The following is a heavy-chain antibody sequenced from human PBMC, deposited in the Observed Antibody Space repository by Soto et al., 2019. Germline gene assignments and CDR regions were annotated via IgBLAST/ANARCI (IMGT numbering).Heavy chain of an antibody. D-gene: IGHD3-10*01. CDR3: TTLNYYGSPFYYYYYYMDV. CDR2: IKSKTDGGTT. Sequence: GGSLRLSCAASGFTFSNAWMSWVRQAPGKGLEWVGRIKSKTDGGTTDYAAPVKGRFTISRDDSKNKLYLQMNSLKTEDTAVYYCTTLNYYGSPFYYYYYYMDVWGKGTTVTVSS. V-gene: IGHV3-15*01. CDR1: GFTFSNAW. J-gene: IGHJ6*03.